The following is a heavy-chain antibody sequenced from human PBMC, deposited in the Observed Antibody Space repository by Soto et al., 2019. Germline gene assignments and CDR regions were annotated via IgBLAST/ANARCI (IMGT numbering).Heavy chain of an antibody. D-gene: IGHD3-10*01. CDR3: ARATGADKEDY. Sequence: GGSLRLSCAASGFTFSSDWMHWVRQAPGKGLVWVSRINTDGSGTTYADSVKGRFTISRDNAKNMVYLQMNSLRAEDTAVYYCARATGADKEDYWGQGTLVTVSS. J-gene: IGHJ4*02. V-gene: IGHV3-74*01. CDR2: INTDGSGT. CDR1: GFTFSSDW.